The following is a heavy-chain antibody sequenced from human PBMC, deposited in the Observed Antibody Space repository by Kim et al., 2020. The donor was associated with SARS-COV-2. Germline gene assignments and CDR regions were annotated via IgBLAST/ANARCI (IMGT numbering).Heavy chain of an antibody. CDR1: GFTFSNAW. CDR2: IKSKTDGGTT. V-gene: IGHV3-15*01. Sequence: GGSLRLSCAASGFTFSNAWMSWVRQAPGKGLEWVGRIKSKTDGGTTDYAAPVKGRFTISRDDSKNTLYLQMNSLKTEDTAVYYCTTGITIFGVVMNYGMDVWGQGTTVTVSS. D-gene: IGHD3-3*01. CDR3: TTGITIFGVVMNYGMDV. J-gene: IGHJ6*02.